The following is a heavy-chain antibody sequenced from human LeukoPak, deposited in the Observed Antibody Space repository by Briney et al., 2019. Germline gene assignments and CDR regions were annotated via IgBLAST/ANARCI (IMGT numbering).Heavy chain of an antibody. D-gene: IGHD3-9*01. CDR3: ARTYYDILTGYNPYFDY. CDR2: ITASSTAI. Sequence: GGSLRLSCAASGFTFSSSAMSWVRQAPGKGLEWVSSITASSTAIYSADSVKGRFTISRDNAKNFLYLQMNSLRAEDTAVYYCARTYYDILTGYNPYFDYWGQGILVTVSS. J-gene: IGHJ4*02. V-gene: IGHV3-21*01. CDR1: GFTFSSSA.